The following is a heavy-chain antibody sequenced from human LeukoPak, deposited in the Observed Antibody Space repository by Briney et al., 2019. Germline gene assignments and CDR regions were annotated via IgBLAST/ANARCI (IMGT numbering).Heavy chain of an antibody. CDR2: INWDGGST. V-gene: IGHV3-43*01. D-gene: IGHD3-16*01. Sequence: PGGSLRLSCAASGFTFDDYTMHWVRQAPGKGLEWVSLINWDGGSTYYADSVKGRFTISRDNSKNSLYLQMNSLRTEDTALYYCAKEGGRTVSYAFDIWGQGTMVTVSS. CDR1: GFTFDDYT. J-gene: IGHJ3*02. CDR3: AKEGGRTVSYAFDI.